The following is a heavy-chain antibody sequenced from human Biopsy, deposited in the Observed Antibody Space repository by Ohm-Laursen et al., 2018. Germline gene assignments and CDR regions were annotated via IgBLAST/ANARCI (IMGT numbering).Heavy chain of an antibody. CDR2: ISYNERT. CDR1: GASVKTPGYF. CDR3: VREPKTGTAEAWYFDL. Sequence: TLSRTCSVSGASVKTPGYFWAWIRQRPGKGLEWIGYISYNERTHYNPSLTSLLAISFDTSNNRISLQLRSVSVADTAVYYCVREPKTGTAEAWYFDLWGRGSPVTVPS. J-gene: IGHJ2*01. D-gene: IGHD3-9*01. V-gene: IGHV4-31*01.